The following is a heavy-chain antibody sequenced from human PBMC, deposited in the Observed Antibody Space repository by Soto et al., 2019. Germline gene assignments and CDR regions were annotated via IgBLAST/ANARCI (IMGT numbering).Heavy chain of an antibody. J-gene: IGHJ6*02. CDR3: ARDYYRFNSGYGFSMDV. CDR1: GFTFSSYA. CDR2: ISYDGSNK. D-gene: IGHD5-12*01. Sequence: QVQLVESGGGVVQPGRSLRLSCAASGFTFSSYAMHWVRQAPGKGLEWVAVISYDGSNKYYADSVKGRFTISRDNSQNTXYLQMNSLRAEDTAVYYCARDYYRFNSGYGFSMDVWGQGTTVTVSS. V-gene: IGHV3-30-3*01.